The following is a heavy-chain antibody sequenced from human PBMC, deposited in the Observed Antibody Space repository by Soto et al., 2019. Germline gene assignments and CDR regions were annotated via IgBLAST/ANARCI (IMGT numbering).Heavy chain of an antibody. CDR1: GVTFSSYG. Sequence: GGSLRLSCAASGVTFSSYGMHWVRQAPGKGLEWVAVIWYDGSNKYYADSVKGRFTISRDNSKNTLYLQMNSLRAEDTAVYYCARTVRSGSYFDYWGQGTLVTVSS. D-gene: IGHD1-26*01. J-gene: IGHJ4*02. CDR3: ARTVRSGSYFDY. V-gene: IGHV3-33*01. CDR2: IWYDGSNK.